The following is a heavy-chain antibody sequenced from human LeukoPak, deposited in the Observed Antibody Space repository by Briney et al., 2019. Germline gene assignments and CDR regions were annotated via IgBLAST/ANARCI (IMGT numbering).Heavy chain of an antibody. J-gene: IGHJ6*03. CDR1: GYTFTSYY. Sequence: GASVKVSCKASGYTFTSYYMHWVRQAPGQGLEWMGIINPSGGNTNYAQKLQGRVTMTTDTSTSTAYMELRSLRSDDTAVYYCARESMSGYDRPNHYYYYYMDVWGKGTTVTVSS. CDR2: INPSGGNT. D-gene: IGHD5-12*01. V-gene: IGHV1-46*01. CDR3: ARESMSGYDRPNHYYYYYMDV.